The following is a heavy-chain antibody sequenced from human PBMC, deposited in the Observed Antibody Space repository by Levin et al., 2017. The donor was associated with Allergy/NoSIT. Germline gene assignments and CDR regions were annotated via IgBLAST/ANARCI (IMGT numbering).Heavy chain of an antibody. J-gene: IGHJ6*03. V-gene: IGHV3-30*18. Sequence: GGSLRLSCAASGFTFSSYGMHWVRQAPGKGLEWVAVISYDGSNKYYADSVKGRFTISRDNSKNTLYLHMNSLRAEDTAVYYCAKGGPIGGNYYYYYYMDVWGKGTTVTVSS. CDR3: AKGGPIGGNYYYYYYMDV. CDR1: GFTFSSYG. CDR2: ISYDGSNK. D-gene: IGHD3-16*01.